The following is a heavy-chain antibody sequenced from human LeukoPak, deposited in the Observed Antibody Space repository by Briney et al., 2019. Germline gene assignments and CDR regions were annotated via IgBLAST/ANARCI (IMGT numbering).Heavy chain of an antibody. D-gene: IGHD4-17*01. CDR2: IYHSGST. Sequence: KTSETLSLTCTVSGGSISSSSYYWGWIRQPPGKGLEWIGSIYHSGSTYYNPSLKSRVTISVDTSKNQFSLKLSSVTAADTAMYYCARDLTDYGDPGRYWGQGTLVTVSS. J-gene: IGHJ4*02. V-gene: IGHV4-39*07. CDR3: ARDLTDYGDPGRY. CDR1: GGSISSSSYY.